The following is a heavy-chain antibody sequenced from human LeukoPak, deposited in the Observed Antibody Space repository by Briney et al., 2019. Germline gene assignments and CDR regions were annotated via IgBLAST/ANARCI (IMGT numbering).Heavy chain of an antibody. D-gene: IGHD4-11*01. CDR2: ISHDGSNN. CDR3: AKDDPNDYMPWIY. V-gene: IGHV3-30*18. Sequence: PGGSLRLSCAASGFTFSNYGMHWVRQAPGKGLEWVVVISHDGSNNNYADSVKGRFTNSRDNSKNTLYLQMNSLRPEDTAVYYCAKDDPNDYMPWIYWGQGTQVTVSS. J-gene: IGHJ4*02. CDR1: GFTFSNYG.